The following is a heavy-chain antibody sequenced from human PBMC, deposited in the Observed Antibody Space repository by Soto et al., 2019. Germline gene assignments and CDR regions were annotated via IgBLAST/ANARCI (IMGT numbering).Heavy chain of an antibody. Sequence: QVQLVQSGTEVKKPGASVKVSCKASGYTFTSHDINWVRQATGQGLEWMGWMNPNSGDTGYAQKFQGRVTMTRDTSIRTAYMELSSLRSEDTAVYYCARVGRNWNDDYCDYWGQGTLVTVSS. D-gene: IGHD1-1*01. CDR1: GYTFTSHD. J-gene: IGHJ4*02. CDR2: MNPNSGDT. V-gene: IGHV1-8*01. CDR3: ARVGRNWNDDYCDY.